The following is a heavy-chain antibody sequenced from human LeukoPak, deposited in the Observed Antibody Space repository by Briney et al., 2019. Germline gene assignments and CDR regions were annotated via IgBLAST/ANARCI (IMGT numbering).Heavy chain of an antibody. V-gene: IGHV3-64*01. CDR2: ISSNGGST. CDR3: ARDKGAFDI. CDR1: GFTFSSYA. J-gene: IGHJ3*02. Sequence: GGSLRLSCAASGFTFSSYAMHWVRQAPGKGLEYVSAISSNGGSTYYANSVKGRFTTSRDNSKNTLYLQMGSLRAEDMAVYYCARDKGAFDIWGQGTMVTVSS.